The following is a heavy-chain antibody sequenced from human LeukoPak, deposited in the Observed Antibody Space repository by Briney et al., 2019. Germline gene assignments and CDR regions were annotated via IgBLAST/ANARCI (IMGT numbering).Heavy chain of an antibody. Sequence: GGSLRLSCAASGFTFSSYAMSWVRQAPGPGLEWVSAISGSGGSTYYADSVKGRFTISRDNSKNTLGLQMNSLTTEDTAIYYCAKVGSGWYGIDYWGQGTLVTVSS. CDR1: GFTFSSYA. CDR2: ISGSGGST. D-gene: IGHD6-19*01. CDR3: AKVGSGWYGIDY. V-gene: IGHV3-23*01. J-gene: IGHJ4*02.